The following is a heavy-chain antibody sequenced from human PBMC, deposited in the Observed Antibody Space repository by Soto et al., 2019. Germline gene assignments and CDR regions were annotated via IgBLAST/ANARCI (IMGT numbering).Heavy chain of an antibody. Sequence: PGGSLRLSCAASGFTFSSYAMSWVRQAPGKGLEWVSAISGSGGSTYYADSVKGRFTISRDNSKNTAYLQMNSLKTEDTAVYYCTREVVITNYYYYYMDVWGKGTTVTVSS. CDR1: GFTFSSYA. CDR2: ISGSGGST. CDR3: TREVVITNYYYYYMDV. V-gene: IGHV3-23*01. D-gene: IGHD3-22*01. J-gene: IGHJ6*03.